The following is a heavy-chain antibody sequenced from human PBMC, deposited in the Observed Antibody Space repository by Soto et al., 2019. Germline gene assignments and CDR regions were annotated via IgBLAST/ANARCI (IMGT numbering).Heavy chain of an antibody. V-gene: IGHV3-66*01. Sequence: EVQLVESGGGLVQHGGSLRLSCAASGFTVSSNYMIWVRQAPGKGLEWVSVIHSDGSTYYEDSVKGRFTISRDNSKNTLYLHMNGLRVEDTAVYYCARDHSSGWYYSWVYWGQGTLVTVSS. J-gene: IGHJ4*02. D-gene: IGHD6-19*01. CDR2: IHSDGST. CDR3: ARDHSSGWYYSWVY. CDR1: GFTVSSNY.